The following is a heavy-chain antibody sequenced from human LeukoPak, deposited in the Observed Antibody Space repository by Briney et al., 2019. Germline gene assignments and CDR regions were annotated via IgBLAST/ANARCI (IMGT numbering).Heavy chain of an antibody. J-gene: IGHJ6*03. CDR2: INPNSGGT. CDR3: ARQDSSSWYYYYYYMDV. Sequence: ASVKVSCKASGYTFTGYYMHWVRQAPGQGLEWMGWINPNSGGTNYAQKFQGRVTMTRDTSISTAYMELSRLRSDDTAVYYCARQDSSSWYYYYYYMDVWGKGTTVTVSS. V-gene: IGHV1-2*02. CDR1: GYTFTGYY. D-gene: IGHD6-13*01.